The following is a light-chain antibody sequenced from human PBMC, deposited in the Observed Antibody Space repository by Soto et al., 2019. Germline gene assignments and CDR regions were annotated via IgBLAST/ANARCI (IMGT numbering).Light chain of an antibody. Sequence: QAVVAQPPSASGTPGQRVTISCSGSSSNIGYNYVYWYQQLPGAAPKLLIYRNVQRPSGVPDRFSGSKSGTSASLAISGLRSEDEADYYCAAWDDSLSGVVFGGGTKLTVL. CDR3: AAWDDSLSGVV. CDR1: SSNIGYNY. CDR2: RNV. V-gene: IGLV1-47*01. J-gene: IGLJ2*01.